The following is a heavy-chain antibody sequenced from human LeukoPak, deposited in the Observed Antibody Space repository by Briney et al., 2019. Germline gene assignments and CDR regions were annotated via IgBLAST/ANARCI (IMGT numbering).Heavy chain of an antibody. D-gene: IGHD3-16*01. V-gene: IGHV3-9*01. J-gene: IGHJ4*02. Sequence: PGRSLRLSCAASGFTFDDYAMHWVRQAPGKGLEWVSSISWNSGTIGYADSVEGRFTISRDNAKNSLYLQMNSLRPEDTALYYCAKDVDSTWGSIDYWGQGILVTVSS. CDR3: AKDVDSTWGSIDY. CDR2: ISWNSGTI. CDR1: GFTFDDYA.